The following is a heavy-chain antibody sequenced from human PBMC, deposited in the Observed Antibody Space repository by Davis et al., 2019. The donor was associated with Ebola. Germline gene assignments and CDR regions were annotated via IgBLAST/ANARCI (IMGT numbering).Heavy chain of an antibody. CDR2: INPNSGGT. J-gene: IGHJ3*02. V-gene: IGHV1-2*02. CDR3: ARIPWGYSYGDAFDI. CDR1: GYTFTGYY. Sequence: ASVKVSCKASGYTFTGYYMHWVRQAPGQGLEWMGWINPNSGGTNYAQKFQGRVTMTRDTSISTAYMELSRLRSDDTAVYYCARIPWGYSYGDAFDIWGQGTMVTVSS. D-gene: IGHD5-18*01.